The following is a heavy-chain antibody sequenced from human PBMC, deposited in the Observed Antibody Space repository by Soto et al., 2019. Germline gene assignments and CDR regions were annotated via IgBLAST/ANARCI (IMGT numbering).Heavy chain of an antibody. CDR2: INPATGAA. D-gene: IGHD3-3*01. CDR1: GYPVTAYY. J-gene: IGHJ3*02. Sequence: QLHLVQSGAVVKKPGASVTVSCSASGYPVTAYYMHWVRQAPGRGLEWMGGINPATGAAKYTQTFQGRVTMTRGTSTSTVFMELSCLTAEDTAVFYCARGGGVGVAGSAAFDMWGQGTLVTVSS. V-gene: IGHV1-2*02. CDR3: ARGGGVGVAGSAAFDM.